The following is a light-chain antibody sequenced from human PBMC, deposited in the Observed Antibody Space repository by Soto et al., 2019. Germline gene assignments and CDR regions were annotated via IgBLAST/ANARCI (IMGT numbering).Light chain of an antibody. CDR3: MQSIQLPWT. Sequence: DIVMTQTPLSLSVTPGKPASISCKSSQSLLHSNEKTYVYWYLQKPGQPSQLVIYDVSTLLSGVPDRFSGSGSGTDFTLKISRVEAEDVGIYYCMQSIQLPWTFGQGTKVEIK. V-gene: IGKV2D-29*01. CDR1: QSLLHSNEKTY. CDR2: DVS. J-gene: IGKJ1*01.